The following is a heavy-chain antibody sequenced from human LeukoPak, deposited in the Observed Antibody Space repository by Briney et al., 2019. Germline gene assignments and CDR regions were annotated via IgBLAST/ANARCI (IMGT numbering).Heavy chain of an antibody. V-gene: IGHV4-4*09. CDR2: IHTSGSN. CDR3: ARLSAAVHLGAFDL. Sequence: PSETLSLTCAVSGVSISPYYWAWIRQPPGKGLEWILYIHTSGSNNQYPSLKSRVTISVDKSKNHFSLRLTSVTAADTAVYYCARLSAAVHLGAFDLWGQGTMVTVSS. J-gene: IGHJ3*01. D-gene: IGHD3-3*01. CDR1: GVSISPYY.